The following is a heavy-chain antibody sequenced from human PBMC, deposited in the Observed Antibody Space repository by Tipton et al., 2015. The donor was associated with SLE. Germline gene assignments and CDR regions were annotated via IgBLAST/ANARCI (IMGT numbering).Heavy chain of an antibody. CDR3: ARDAFLDYYGMDV. Sequence: TLSLTCTVSGYSISRGYYWGWIRQPPGGGLEWLGSVYPGGSTNYNPSLKSRVTMSVDTSKNQFSLKLRSVTAADTAVYYCARDAFLDYYGMDVWGQGTTVTVSS. J-gene: IGHJ6*02. CDR2: VYPGGST. D-gene: IGHD3-3*02. CDR1: GYSISRGYY. V-gene: IGHV4-38-2*02.